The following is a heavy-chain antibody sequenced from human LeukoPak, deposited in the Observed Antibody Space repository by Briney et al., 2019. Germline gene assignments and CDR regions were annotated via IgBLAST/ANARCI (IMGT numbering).Heavy chain of an antibody. D-gene: IGHD2-2*01. CDR2: IKQDGSEK. Sequence: GGSLRLSCAASGFTFSSYWMSWVRQAPGKGLEWVANIKQDGSEKYYVDSVKGRFTISRDNAKNSLYLQMNSLRAEDTAVYYCARDFRPRYCSSTSCYPFPYYMDVWGKGTTVTVSS. CDR1: GFTFSSYW. J-gene: IGHJ6*03. V-gene: IGHV3-7*01. CDR3: ARDFRPRYCSSTSCYPFPYYMDV.